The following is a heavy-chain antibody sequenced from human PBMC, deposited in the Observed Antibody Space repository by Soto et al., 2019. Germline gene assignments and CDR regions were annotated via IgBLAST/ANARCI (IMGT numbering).Heavy chain of an antibody. CDR1: GGSISSYY. D-gene: IGHD1-26*01. Sequence: SETLSLTCTVSGGSISSYYWSWIRQPPGKGLVWIGYIYYSGSTNYNPSLKSRVTISVDTSKNQFSLKLSSVTAADTAVYYCATSIVGATGGFDYWGQGTQVTVSS. CDR3: ATSIVGATGGFDY. V-gene: IGHV4-59*01. CDR2: IYYSGST. J-gene: IGHJ4*02.